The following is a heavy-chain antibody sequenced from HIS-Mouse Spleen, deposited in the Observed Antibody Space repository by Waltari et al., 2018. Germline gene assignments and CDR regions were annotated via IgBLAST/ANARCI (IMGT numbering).Heavy chain of an antibody. D-gene: IGHD4-4*01. V-gene: IGHV1-8*01. Sequence: QVQLVQSGAEVKKPGASVKVSCKASGYNFTSYDITWVRQATGQGLEWMGWMNPNSGNTGYAQKFQGRVTMTRNTSISTAYMELSSLRSEDTAVYYCARGHDYSNYFDYWGQGTLVTVSS. CDR3: ARGHDYSNYFDY. CDR1: GYNFTSYD. CDR2: MNPNSGNT. J-gene: IGHJ4*02.